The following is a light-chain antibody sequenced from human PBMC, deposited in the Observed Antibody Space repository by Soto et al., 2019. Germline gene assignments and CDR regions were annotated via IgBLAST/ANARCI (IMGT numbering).Light chain of an antibody. CDR3: QQYDNSPGYT. Sequence: EIVLTQSPGTLSLSPGERATLSCRASQSVSNRDLAWYQQKPGQAPRLLIYATSSRAAGIPDRFSGSGSGTDFTLTISRLEPEDFAVYYCQQYDNSPGYTFGQGTKLEIK. CDR1: QSVSNRD. CDR2: ATS. J-gene: IGKJ2*01. V-gene: IGKV3-20*01.